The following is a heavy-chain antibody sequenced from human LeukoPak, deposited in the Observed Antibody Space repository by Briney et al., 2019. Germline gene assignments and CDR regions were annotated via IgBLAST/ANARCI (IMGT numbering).Heavy chain of an antibody. CDR1: GGSISSGGYS. CDR2: IYHSGST. J-gene: IGHJ4*02. D-gene: IGHD5-24*01. V-gene: IGHV4-30-2*01. Sequence: SETLSLTCAVSGGSISSGGYSWSWIRQPPGKGLEWIGYIYHSGSTNYNPSLKSRVTISVDTSKNQFSLKLSSVTAADTAMYFCTRAKSWLPFDFWGQGTLVTVSS. CDR3: TRAKSWLPFDF.